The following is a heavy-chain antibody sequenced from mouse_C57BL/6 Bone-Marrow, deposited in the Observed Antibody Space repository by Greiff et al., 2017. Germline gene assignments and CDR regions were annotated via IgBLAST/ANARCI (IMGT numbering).Heavy chain of an antibody. J-gene: IGHJ3*01. CDR1: GYTFTSYW. CDR3: AREDGYDSLAY. V-gene: IGHV1-69*01. D-gene: IGHD2-2*01. CDR2: IDPSDSYT. Sequence: QVQLQQPGAELVMPGASVKLSCKASGYTFTSYWMHWVKQRPGQGLEWIGKIDPSDSYTNYNQKFQGKSTLTVDKSSSTAYMQLSSLTSEDSAVYYCAREDGYDSLAYWGQGTLVTVSA.